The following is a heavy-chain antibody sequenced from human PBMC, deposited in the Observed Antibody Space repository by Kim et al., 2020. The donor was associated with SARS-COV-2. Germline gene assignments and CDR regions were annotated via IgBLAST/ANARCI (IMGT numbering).Heavy chain of an antibody. J-gene: IGHJ4*02. CDR3: ASVAAAAPGLIDY. Sequence: YNPSLESRVTISVETSKDQLSLKLSSVTAADTAVYYCASVAAAAPGLIDYWGQGTLVTVSS. D-gene: IGHD6-13*01. V-gene: IGHV4-39*01.